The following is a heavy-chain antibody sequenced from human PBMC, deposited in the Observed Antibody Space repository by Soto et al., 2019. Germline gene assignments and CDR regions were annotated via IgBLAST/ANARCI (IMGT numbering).Heavy chain of an antibody. CDR3: ASLGRNYYNGMDV. CDR1: GAYIRTYF. Sequence: SETLSLTCSVSGAYIRTYFWTWIRQPAGKGLEWMGRISPDGSATYNPSIQSRVSMFVDTSKNEFSLRLTSVTAADTAVYYCASLGRNYYNGMDVWGQGTSVTVSS. J-gene: IGHJ6*02. CDR2: ISPDGSA. V-gene: IGHV4-4*07.